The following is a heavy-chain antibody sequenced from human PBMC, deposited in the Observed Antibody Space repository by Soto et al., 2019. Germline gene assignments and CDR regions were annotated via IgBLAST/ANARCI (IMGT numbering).Heavy chain of an antibody. CDR3: TTGYCSSTSCYADYYYMDV. CDR2: IKSKTDGGTT. CDR1: GFTFSNAW. D-gene: IGHD2-2*01. Sequence: GGSLRLSCAASGFTFSNAWMSWVRQAPGKGLEWVGRIKSKTDGGTTDYAAPAKGRFTISRDDSKNTLYLQMNSLKTEDTAVYYCTTGYCSSTSCYADYYYMDVWGKGTTVTVSS. V-gene: IGHV3-15*01. J-gene: IGHJ6*03.